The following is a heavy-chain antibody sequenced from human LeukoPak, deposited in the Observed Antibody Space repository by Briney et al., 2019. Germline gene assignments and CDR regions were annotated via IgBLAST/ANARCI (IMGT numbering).Heavy chain of an antibody. Sequence: GGSLRLSCAASGFTFSSYAMSWVRPAPGKGLEWVSATSGSGGATYYAYSVKGRFTISRDNSKNTLYLQMNSLRAEDTAIYYCAKSATGTTSNWFDPWGQGTLVTVSS. J-gene: IGHJ5*02. CDR3: AKSATGTTSNWFDP. CDR2: TSGSGGAT. CDR1: GFTFSSYA. V-gene: IGHV3-23*01. D-gene: IGHD1-7*01.